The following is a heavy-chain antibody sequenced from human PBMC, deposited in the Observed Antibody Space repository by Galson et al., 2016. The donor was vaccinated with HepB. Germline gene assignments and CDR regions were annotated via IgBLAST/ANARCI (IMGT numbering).Heavy chain of an antibody. CDR2: IYSGGST. V-gene: IGHV3-53*01. CDR1: GFILTNNY. Sequence: ASGFILTNNYMNWVRQAPGKGLEWVSVIYSGGSTYYADSVKGRFTMSRDESKKMLYLQMNNLRAEDTALYYCVRGTLGYLDHWGQGTPVTVSS. D-gene: IGHD6-13*01. J-gene: IGHJ4*02. CDR3: VRGTLGYLDH.